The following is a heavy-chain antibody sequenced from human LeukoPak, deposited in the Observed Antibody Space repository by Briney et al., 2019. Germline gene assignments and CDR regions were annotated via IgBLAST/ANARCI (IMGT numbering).Heavy chain of an antibody. CDR2: INHSGST. V-gene: IGHV4-34*01. Sequence: SETLSLTCAVYGGSFSGYYWSWTRQPPGKGLEWIGEINHSGSTNYNPSLKSRVTISVDTSKNQFSLKRSSVTAVDTAVYYCARRGSYYGSGSYYKATYYFDYWGQGTLVTVSS. D-gene: IGHD3-10*01. CDR1: GGSFSGYY. J-gene: IGHJ4*02. CDR3: ARRGSYYGSGSYYKATYYFDY.